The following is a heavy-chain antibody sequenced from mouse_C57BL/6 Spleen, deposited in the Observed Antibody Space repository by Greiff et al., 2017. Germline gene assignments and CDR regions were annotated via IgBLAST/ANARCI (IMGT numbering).Heavy chain of an antibody. V-gene: IGHV1-15*01. CDR2: IDPETGGT. Sequence: QVHVKQSGAELVRPGASVTLSCKASGYTFTDYEMHWVKQTPVHGLEWIGAIDPETGGTAYNQKFKGKAILTADKSSSTAYMELRSLTSEDSAVYYCTRIYDGYSYYFDYWGQGTTLTVSS. J-gene: IGHJ2*01. CDR3: TRIYDGYSYYFDY. CDR1: GYTFTDYE. D-gene: IGHD2-3*01.